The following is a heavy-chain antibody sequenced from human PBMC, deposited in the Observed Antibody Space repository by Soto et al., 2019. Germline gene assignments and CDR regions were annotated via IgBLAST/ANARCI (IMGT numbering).Heavy chain of an antibody. CDR1: SDSISGSNW. CDR2: IYHRGST. V-gene: IGHV4-4*02. D-gene: IGHD3-3*01. Sequence: QVQLQESGPGLVKPSGTLSLTCAVSSDSISGSNWWSWVRQPPGKGLEWMGEIYHRGSTNYNPSLKSRVTISVDKSTNQFSLKLSSVTAADTAVYYCARANYDFWSGSTKYYYYYMDVWGKGTSVTVSS. CDR3: ARANYDFWSGSTKYYYYYMDV. J-gene: IGHJ6*03.